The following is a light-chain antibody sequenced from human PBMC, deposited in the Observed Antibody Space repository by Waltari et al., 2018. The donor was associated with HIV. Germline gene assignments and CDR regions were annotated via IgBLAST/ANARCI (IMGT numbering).Light chain of an antibody. CDR2: EGI. V-gene: IGLV2-23*01. J-gene: IGLJ2*01. Sequence: HSPLTQPPSVSGSPDRSFTISSTGPTMNLGNSTLFSCYQQHPGKAPNLIIYEGIKRPSGVANRIAGSKSANTASLTISGLQAEDEADYFCSSYGGSSNWLFGGGTKLTVL. CDR1: TMNLGNSTL. CDR3: SSYGGSSNWL.